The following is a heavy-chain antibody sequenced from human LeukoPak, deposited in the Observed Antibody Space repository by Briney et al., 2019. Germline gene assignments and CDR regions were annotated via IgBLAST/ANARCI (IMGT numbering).Heavy chain of an antibody. CDR2: VNYNGNT. J-gene: IGHJ4*02. CDR3: ARRGGDDYNRRFDS. CDR1: GASIRSSTYY. D-gene: IGHD5-24*01. V-gene: IGHV4-39*01. Sequence: SETLSLTCTVSGASIRSSTYYWGWIRQPPGKGLEWIGHVNYNGNTYYNPSLKSRVTISVDKSKNQLSLKLTSVTAADPAVYYCARRGGDDYNRRFDSWGQGTLVTVSS.